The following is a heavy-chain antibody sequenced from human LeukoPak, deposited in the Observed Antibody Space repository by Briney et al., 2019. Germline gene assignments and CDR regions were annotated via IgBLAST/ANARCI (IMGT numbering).Heavy chain of an antibody. Sequence: PGRSLRLSCAASGFTFSNFGMHWVRQAPGKGLEWVAAISYDGSHQYYADSVKGRITISRDNSKNTLYLQMNSLRAEDTAVYYCADSYGYESGFDPWGQGTLVTVSS. J-gene: IGHJ5*02. V-gene: IGHV3-30*03. D-gene: IGHD5-18*01. CDR2: ISYDGSHQ. CDR3: ADSYGYESGFDP. CDR1: GFTFSNFG.